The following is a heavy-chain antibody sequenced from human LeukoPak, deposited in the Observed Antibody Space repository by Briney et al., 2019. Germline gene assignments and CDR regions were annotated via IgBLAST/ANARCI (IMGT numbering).Heavy chain of an antibody. CDR1: GFTFSSYA. Sequence: PGRSLRLSCAASGFTFSSYAMHWVRQAPGKGLEWVAVISYDGSNKYYAVSVKGRFTISRDNSKNTLYLQMNSLRAEDTAVYYCAREDCSGGSCYSAGYYYYGMDVWGQGTTVTVSS. CDR2: ISYDGSNK. V-gene: IGHV3-30*04. D-gene: IGHD2-15*01. J-gene: IGHJ6*02. CDR3: AREDCSGGSCYSAGYYYYGMDV.